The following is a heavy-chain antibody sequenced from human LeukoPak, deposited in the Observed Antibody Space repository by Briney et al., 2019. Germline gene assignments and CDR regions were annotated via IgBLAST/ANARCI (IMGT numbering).Heavy chain of an antibody. CDR2: INPNSGGT. D-gene: IGHD5-18*01. CDR3: ARGADTAMVPDDY. Sequence: ASVKVSCKASGYTFTGYYMHWVRQAPGQGLEWMGWINPNSGGTNYAQKFQGRVTMTRDTSISTAYMELSRLRSDDTAVYYCARGADTAMVPDDYWGKGTLVTVSS. V-gene: IGHV1-2*02. J-gene: IGHJ4*02. CDR1: GYTFTGYY.